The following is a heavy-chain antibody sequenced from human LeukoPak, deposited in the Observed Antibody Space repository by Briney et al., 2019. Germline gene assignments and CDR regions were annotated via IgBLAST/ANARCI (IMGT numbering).Heavy chain of an antibody. CDR1: GFTFNNYA. J-gene: IGHJ6*02. V-gene: IGHV3-23*01. D-gene: IGHD2-2*01. CDR2: ISGSGGTT. Sequence: GGSLRLSCAASGFTFNNYAVSWVRQAPGKGLQWVSAISGSGGTTDYADSVKGRFTISRDNSKDTLYLQMNSLRAEDTAVYYCAKDRTSFHFYYYYGMDVWGQGTTVAVSS. CDR3: AKDRTSFHFYYYYGMDV.